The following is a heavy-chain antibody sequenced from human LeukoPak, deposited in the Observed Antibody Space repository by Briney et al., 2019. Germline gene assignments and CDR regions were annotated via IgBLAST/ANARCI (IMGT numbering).Heavy chain of an antibody. Sequence: GGSLRLSCAASGFTFSNYWMHWVRHAPGKGLVWVSRINSDGSRTNYADSVKGRFTISRDNAKNTLYLQMNSLRAEDTAVYYCASSSHYDSSGLTDYWGQGTLVTVSS. CDR3: ASSSHYDSSGLTDY. V-gene: IGHV3-74*01. J-gene: IGHJ4*02. D-gene: IGHD3-22*01. CDR2: INSDGSRT. CDR1: GFTFSNYW.